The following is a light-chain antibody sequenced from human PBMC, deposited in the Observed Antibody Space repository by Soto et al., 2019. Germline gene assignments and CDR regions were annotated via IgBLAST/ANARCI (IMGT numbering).Light chain of an antibody. CDR3: QQVDSYLRT. CDR2: AAS. CDR1: LPISNY. J-gene: IGKJ1*01. Sequence: DIKMNQSPSSLSASIGDRVTITCRASLPISNYLAWYQQKPGKIPNLLIYAASTLQAGVPSRFSGSGSGTDFSLTISSLHPEDVATYYCQQVDSYLRTFCHVTKVDIK. V-gene: IGKV1-27*01.